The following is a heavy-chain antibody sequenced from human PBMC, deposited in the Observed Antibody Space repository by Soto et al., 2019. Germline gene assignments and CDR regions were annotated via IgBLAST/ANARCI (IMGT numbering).Heavy chain of an antibody. CDR1: GFTFSSYA. J-gene: IGHJ3*02. CDR3: AKAHPYYDISTGYHPHAFDI. CDR2: ISGSGGST. D-gene: IGHD3-9*01. V-gene: IGHV3-23*01. Sequence: GGSLRISCAASGFTFSSYAMSWVRQAPGKGLEWVSAISGSGGSTYYADSVKGRFTISRDNSKNTLYMQMNSLRAEDTAVYYCAKAHPYYDISTGYHPHAFDIWGQGTTV.